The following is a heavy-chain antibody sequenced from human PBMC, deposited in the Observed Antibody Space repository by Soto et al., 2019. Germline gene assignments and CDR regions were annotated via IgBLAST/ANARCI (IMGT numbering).Heavy chain of an antibody. CDR1: GYTFTSYG. CDR2: ISTYNGNT. D-gene: IGHD3-10*01. Sequence: GASVKVSCKASGYTFTSYGISWVRQAPGQGLEWMGWISTYNGNTKYAQKLQGRVTMTTDTSTSTAYMELSSLRAEDTAVYYCARDQVLMHYYGHALDVWGQGTTVTVSS. J-gene: IGHJ6*02. CDR3: ARDQVLMHYYGHALDV. V-gene: IGHV1-18*01.